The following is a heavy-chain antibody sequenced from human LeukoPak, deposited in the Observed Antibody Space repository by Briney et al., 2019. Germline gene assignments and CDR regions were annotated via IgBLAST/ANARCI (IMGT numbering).Heavy chain of an antibody. Sequence: PGGSLRLSCAASGFTFSDYYMSWIRQAPGKGLEWLSYISSGGSTIYYADSVKGRFTISRDNSKNTLYLQMNSLRAEDTAVYYCARDDDYGGNSGYYFDYWGQGTLVTVSS. CDR3: ARDDDYGGNSGYYFDY. J-gene: IGHJ4*02. D-gene: IGHD4-23*01. V-gene: IGHV3-11*04. CDR1: GFTFSDYY. CDR2: ISSGGSTI.